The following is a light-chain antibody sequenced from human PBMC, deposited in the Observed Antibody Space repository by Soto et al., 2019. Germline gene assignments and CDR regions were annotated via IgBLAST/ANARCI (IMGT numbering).Light chain of an antibody. CDR2: EVS. CDR3: SSYTSSTTLDV. CDR1: SSDIGNYNY. Sequence: QSALTQPASVSGSPGQSITISCTGTSSDIGNYNYVSWYQQHPGKAPKLMIYEVSNRPSGVSNRFSGSKSGNTASLTISGLQAEDEADYYCSSYTSSTTLDVFGTGTKLTVL. J-gene: IGLJ1*01. V-gene: IGLV2-14*01.